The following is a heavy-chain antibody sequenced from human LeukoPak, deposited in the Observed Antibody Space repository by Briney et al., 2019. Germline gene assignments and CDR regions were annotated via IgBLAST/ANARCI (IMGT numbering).Heavy chain of an antibody. CDR3: ARDQEAFDY. CDR1: GYTFTSYD. J-gene: IGHJ4*02. V-gene: IGHV1-46*01. CDR2: IYPRDGST. Sequence: ASVTVSCKASGYTFTSYDINWVRQATGQGLEWMGMIYPRDGSTSYAQKFQGRVTVTRDTSTSTVHMELSGLRSEDTAVYYCARDQEAFDYWGQGTLVTVSS.